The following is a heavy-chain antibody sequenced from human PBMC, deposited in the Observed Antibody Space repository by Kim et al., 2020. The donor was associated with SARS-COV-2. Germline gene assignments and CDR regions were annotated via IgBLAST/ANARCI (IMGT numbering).Heavy chain of an antibody. Sequence: GGSLRLSCAASGFTFSKYGMGWVRQAPGRGLEWVSTIGGGVGNTFYADSVKVRVTISRDNYKNMLYLKMTSLRAEDTAFYVCVKRGVCGSRRSCNHDFD. CDR2: IGGGVGNT. V-gene: IGHV3-23*01. D-gene: IGHD2-2*01. J-gene: IGHJ4*01. CDR3: VKRGVCGSRRSCNHDFD. CDR1: GFTFSKYG.